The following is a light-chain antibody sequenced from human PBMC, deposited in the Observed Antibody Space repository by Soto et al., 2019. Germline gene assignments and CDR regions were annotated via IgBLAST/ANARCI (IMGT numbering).Light chain of an antibody. Sequence: QSVLTQPPSVSGAPGQRVTISCTGSSSNIGGGYDVHWYQHFPGTVPKLLIYGNSNRPSGVPDRFSGSKSGTSASLAITGLQAEDEADYYCQSYDSRLRGSVFGGGTKLTVL. CDR3: QSYDSRLRGSV. J-gene: IGLJ2*01. CDR1: SSNIGGGYD. V-gene: IGLV1-40*01. CDR2: GNS.